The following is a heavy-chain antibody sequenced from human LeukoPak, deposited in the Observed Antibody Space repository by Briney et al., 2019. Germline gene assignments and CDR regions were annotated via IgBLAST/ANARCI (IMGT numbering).Heavy chain of an antibody. CDR3: ARVGSRGDWFDY. D-gene: IGHD1-26*01. J-gene: IGHJ5*01. V-gene: IGHV3-48*01. CDR1: GFTFSTYN. Sequence: GGSPRLSCAASGFTFSTYNMLWVRQTPGKGLEFLFYIKSGGNAVHYADSVKDRFTFSRDNAKNSLYLQMTGLRVEDSGIYYCARVGSRGDWFDYWGQGTRVTVSS. CDR2: IKSGGNAV.